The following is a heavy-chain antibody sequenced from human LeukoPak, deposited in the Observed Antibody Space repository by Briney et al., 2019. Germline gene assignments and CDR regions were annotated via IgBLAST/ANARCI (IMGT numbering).Heavy chain of an antibody. Sequence: GSLRLSCAASGFTFSNAWMSWVRQPPGKGLEWIGEIYHSGSTNYNPSLKSRVTISVDKSKNQFSLKLSSVTAADTAVYYCARLLWFGELSYFDYWGQGTLVTVSS. CDR3: ARLLWFGELSYFDY. V-gene: IGHV4-4*02. CDR1: GFTFSNAW. D-gene: IGHD3-10*01. CDR2: IYHSGST. J-gene: IGHJ4*02.